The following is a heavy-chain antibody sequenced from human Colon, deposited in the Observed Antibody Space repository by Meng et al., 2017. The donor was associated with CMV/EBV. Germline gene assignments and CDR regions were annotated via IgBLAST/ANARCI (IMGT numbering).Heavy chain of an antibody. CDR2: ISGGSDFI. CDR3: TKKNYD. CDR1: GFTFNRNS. J-gene: IGHJ4*02. Sequence: GGSLRLSCAASGFTFNRNSMSWVRQAPGKGLEWVSSISGGSDFIHYADSLKGRFTISRDNSKNLLYLQLNSLTAEDTGVYYCTKKNYDWGQGTLVTVSS. D-gene: IGHD3-3*01. V-gene: IGHV3-21*01.